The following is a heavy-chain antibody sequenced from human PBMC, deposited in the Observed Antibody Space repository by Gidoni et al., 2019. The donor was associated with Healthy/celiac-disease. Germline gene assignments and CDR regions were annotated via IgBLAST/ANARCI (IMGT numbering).Heavy chain of an antibody. Sequence: QVQLVQSGAEVKMPGAPVQVSCQVSVYTLTELSLPWVRQGPGKGLEWMGGFDPEDGETIYAQKFQGRVTMTEDTSTDTAYMELSSLRSEDTAVYYCATAFRSGRNYYYYGMDVWGQGTTVTVSS. V-gene: IGHV1-24*01. J-gene: IGHJ6*02. CDR2: FDPEDGET. D-gene: IGHD2-15*01. CDR3: ATAFRSGRNYYYYGMDV. CDR1: VYTLTELS.